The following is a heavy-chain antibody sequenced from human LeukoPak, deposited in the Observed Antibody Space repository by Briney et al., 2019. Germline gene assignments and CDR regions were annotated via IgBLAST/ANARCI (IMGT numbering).Heavy chain of an antibody. CDR1: GFTFSSYW. J-gene: IGHJ4*02. Sequence: GGSLRLSCAAPGFTFSSYWMSWVRQAPGKGLEWVANIKQDGSEKYYVDSVKGRFTISRDNAKSSLYLQMNSLRDEDTAVYYCVRDPDALDYWGQGTLVTVSS. V-gene: IGHV3-7*01. CDR3: VRDPDALDY. CDR2: IKQDGSEK.